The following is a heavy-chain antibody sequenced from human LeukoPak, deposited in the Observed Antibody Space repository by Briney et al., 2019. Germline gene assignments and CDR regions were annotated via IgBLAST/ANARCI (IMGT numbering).Heavy chain of an antibody. Sequence: GESLKISCKGSGYSFTSYWISWVRQMPGKGLEWMGIIYPGDSDTRYSPSFQGQVTISADKSISTAYLQWSSLKASDTAMYYCARSGRYYYDSNDYYDAFDIWGQGTMVIVSS. CDR1: GYSFTSYW. J-gene: IGHJ3*02. CDR3: ARSGRYYYDSNDYYDAFDI. D-gene: IGHD3-22*01. V-gene: IGHV5-51*01. CDR2: IYPGDSDT.